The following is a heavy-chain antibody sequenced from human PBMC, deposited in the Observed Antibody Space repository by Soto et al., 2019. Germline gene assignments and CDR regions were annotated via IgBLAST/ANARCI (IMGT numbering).Heavy chain of an antibody. J-gene: IGHJ4*02. Sequence: SETLSLTCTVSGVSISNSSYYWGWIRRPPGKGLEWIGTIYYSGITYYNPSLKSRVTISVDTSKNQFSLKLTSVTAADTAVYYCARHGSNWGQGTLSPSPQ. CDR1: GVSISNSSYY. CDR2: IYYSGIT. V-gene: IGHV4-39*01. CDR3: ARHGSN.